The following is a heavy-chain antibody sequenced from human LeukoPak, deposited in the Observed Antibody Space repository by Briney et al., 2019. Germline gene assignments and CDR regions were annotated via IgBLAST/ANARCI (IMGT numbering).Heavy chain of an antibody. D-gene: IGHD5-18*01. V-gene: IGHV1-24*01. J-gene: IGHJ4*02. CDR1: GYTLTELS. CDR2: FDPEDGET. Sequence: ASVKVSCKVSGYTLTELSMHWVRQAPGKGLEWMGGFDPEDGETIYAQKFQGRVTMTEDTSTDTAYMELSSLRSEDTAVYYCAIAIMDTALFDYWGQGTLVTASS. CDR3: AIAIMDTALFDY.